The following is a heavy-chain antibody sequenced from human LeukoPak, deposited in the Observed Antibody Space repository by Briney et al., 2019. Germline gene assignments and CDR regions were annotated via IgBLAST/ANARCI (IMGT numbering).Heavy chain of an antibody. V-gene: IGHV1-2*02. CDR1: GYTFTGYY. Sequence: ASVKVSCKASGYTFTGYYMHWVRQAPGQGLEWMGWINPNSGGTNYAQKFQGRVTMTRDTSISTAYMELSRLRSDDTAMYFCARAYTGFEAFDYWGQGTLVTVSS. CDR2: INPNSGGT. D-gene: IGHD5-12*01. CDR3: ARAYTGFEAFDY. J-gene: IGHJ4*02.